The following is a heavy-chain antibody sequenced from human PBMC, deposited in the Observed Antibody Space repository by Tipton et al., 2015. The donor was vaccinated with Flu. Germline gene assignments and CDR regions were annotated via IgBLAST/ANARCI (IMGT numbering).Heavy chain of an antibody. V-gene: IGHV4-59*01. CDR3: ARGEYDGAASSWFDT. CDR1: GGSISSYY. D-gene: IGHD6-13*01. Sequence: TLSLTCTVSGGSISSYYWSWIRQPPGKGLEWIGYIYYSGSTNYNPSLKSRVTISVDTSKNQFSLKLSSVTAADTAVYYCARGEYDGAASSWFDTWGQGTLVTVSS. CDR2: IYYSGST. J-gene: IGHJ5*02.